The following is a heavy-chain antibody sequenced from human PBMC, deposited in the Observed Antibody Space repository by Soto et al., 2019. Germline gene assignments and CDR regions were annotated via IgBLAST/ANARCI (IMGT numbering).Heavy chain of an antibody. J-gene: IGHJ6*02. CDR1: GFTFSAYW. Sequence: PGGSLRLSCAASGFTFSAYWMHWVRQAPGKGLVWVSRIHSNGNTTTYADSVKGRFTISRDNAKNTLYLQMNSLRAEDTAVYYCARSVRSGTYPYYYYAMDVWGQGTTVPVAS. CDR2: IHSNGNTT. D-gene: IGHD3-10*01. CDR3: ARSVRSGTYPYYYYAMDV. V-gene: IGHV3-74*01.